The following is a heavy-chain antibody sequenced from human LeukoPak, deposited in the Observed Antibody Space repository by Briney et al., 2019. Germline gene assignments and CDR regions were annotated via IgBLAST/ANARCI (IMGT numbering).Heavy chain of an antibody. CDR1: GDSVSSSTYY. Sequence: SETLSLTCTVSGDSVSSSTYYWGWIRQPPGKGLEWIGSIYYSGSTYYNPSPKSRVTISVDTSKNQFSLHLNSVTPEDTAVYYCARRLTQYDCFDPWGQGILVTVSS. D-gene: IGHD2-2*01. CDR3: ARRLTQYDCFDP. V-gene: IGHV4-39*01. J-gene: IGHJ5*02. CDR2: IYYSGST.